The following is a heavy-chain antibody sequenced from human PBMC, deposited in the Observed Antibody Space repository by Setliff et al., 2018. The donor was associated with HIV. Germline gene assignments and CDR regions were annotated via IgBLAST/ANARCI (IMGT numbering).Heavy chain of an antibody. J-gene: IGHJ4*02. CDR1: GFTFSRYG. D-gene: IGHD2-15*01. CDR3: LPKRIVVPY. V-gene: IGHV3-30*04. CDR2: ISYDGSSA. Sequence: PGGSLRLSCAASGFTFSRYGMHWVRQAPGKGLEWVAVISYDGSSATYADSVQGRFTISSDNAKNSLYLQMNSLRAEDTAVYYCLPKRIVVPYWGQGTLVTVSS.